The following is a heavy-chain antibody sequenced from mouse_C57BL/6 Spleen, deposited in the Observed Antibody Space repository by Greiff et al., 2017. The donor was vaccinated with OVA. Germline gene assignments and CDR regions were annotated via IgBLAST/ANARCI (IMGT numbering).Heavy chain of an antibody. CDR1: GYTFTSYT. J-gene: IGHJ2*01. D-gene: IGHD4-1*01. CDR2: INPSSGYT. V-gene: IGHV1-4*01. CDR3: VPGYFDY. Sequence: QVQLKESGAELTRPGASVKMSCKASGYTFTSYTMHWVKQRPGQGLEWIGYINPSSGYTKYNQKFKDKATLTADKSSSTAYMQLSSLTSEDSAVYYCVPGYFDYWGQGTTLTVSS.